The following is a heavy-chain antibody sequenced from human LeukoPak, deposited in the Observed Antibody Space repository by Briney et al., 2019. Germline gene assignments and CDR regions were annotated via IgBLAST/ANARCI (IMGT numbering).Heavy chain of an antibody. CDR1: GYTFTGYY. J-gene: IGHJ4*02. V-gene: IGHV1-46*01. D-gene: IGHD5-24*01. CDR3: ARDWGMATIRIYNVLGY. CDR2: MNPSGGST. Sequence: ASVKVSCKASGYTFTGYYMHWVRQAPGQGLEWMGIMNPSGGSTSYAQKFQGRVTMTRDTSTSTVYMELSSLRSEDTAVYYCARDWGMATIRIYNVLGYWGQGTLVTVSS.